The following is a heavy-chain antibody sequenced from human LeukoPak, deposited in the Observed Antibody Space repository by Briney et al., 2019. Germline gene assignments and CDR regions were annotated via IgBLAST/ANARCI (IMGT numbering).Heavy chain of an antibody. J-gene: IGHJ6*02. D-gene: IGHD6-13*01. CDR1: GYSFTNYW. CDR3: ARGHVAAAEYYYYGMDV. V-gene: IGHV5-51*01. CDR2: IYPGDSDT. Sequence: GESLKISCKGSGYSFTNYWIGWVRQMPGKGLEWMGIIYPGDSDTRYSPSFQGQVTISADKSISTAYLQWSSLKASDTAMYYCARGHVAAAEYYYYGMDVWGQGTTVTVSS.